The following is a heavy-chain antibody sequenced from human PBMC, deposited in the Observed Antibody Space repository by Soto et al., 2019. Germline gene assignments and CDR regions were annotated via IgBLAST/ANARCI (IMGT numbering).Heavy chain of an antibody. CDR2: IYHSGST. CDR1: GGSISSSNW. CDR3: ARDTRVAAAGTMGYYYYGMDV. J-gene: IGHJ6*02. V-gene: IGHV4-4*02. Sequence: SETLSLTCAVSGGSISSSNWWSWVRQPPGKGLEWIGEIYHSGSTNYNPSLKSRVTISVDKSKNQFSLKLSSVTAADTAVYYYARDTRVAAAGTMGYYYYGMDVWGQGTTVTVSS. D-gene: IGHD6-13*01.